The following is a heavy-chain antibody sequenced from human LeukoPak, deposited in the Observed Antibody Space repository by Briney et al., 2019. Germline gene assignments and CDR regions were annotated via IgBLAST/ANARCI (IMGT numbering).Heavy chain of an antibody. Sequence: GGSLRLSCAASGFTFSSYAMSWVRQAPGKGLEWVSSISGSDFSTNHADSVIGRFTIYRDNSKNTLSLQMNSLRAEDTAIYYCARNGVRTRLHLLPTGVDYWGQGTLVTVSS. V-gene: IGHV3-23*01. CDR2: ISGSDFST. CDR3: ARNGVRTRLHLLPTGVDY. D-gene: IGHD1-14*01. CDR1: GFTFSSYA. J-gene: IGHJ4*02.